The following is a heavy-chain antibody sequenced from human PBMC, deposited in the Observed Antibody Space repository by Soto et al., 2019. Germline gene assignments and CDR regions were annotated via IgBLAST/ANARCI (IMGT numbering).Heavy chain of an antibody. D-gene: IGHD6-13*01. CDR3: VKDQGIAAADTPWDYYYYGMDV. CDR1: GFTFSSYA. V-gene: IGHV3-64D*06. Sequence: GGSLRLSXSASGFTFSSYAMHWVRQAPGKGLEYVSAISSNGGSTYYADSVKGRFTISRDNSKNTLYLQMSSLRAEDTAVYYCVKDQGIAAADTPWDYYYYGMDVWGQGTTVTVSS. CDR2: ISSNGGST. J-gene: IGHJ6*02.